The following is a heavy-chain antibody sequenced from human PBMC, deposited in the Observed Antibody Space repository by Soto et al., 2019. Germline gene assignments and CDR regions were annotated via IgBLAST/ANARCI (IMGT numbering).Heavy chain of an antibody. D-gene: IGHD3-10*01. J-gene: IGHJ4*02. Sequence: QVQLVQSGAEVKKPGSPVRVSCTASGDTFNFYTISWVRQVPGQGPEWMGRIIPMLGMSNYAQKFQGRVTIMADKSTSTVYMNLSGLTSEDPDVYYCATNYGSWSTHFDYWGQGTLVTVSS. CDR3: ATNYGSWSTHFDY. CDR2: IIPMLGMS. V-gene: IGHV1-69*02. CDR1: GDTFNFYT.